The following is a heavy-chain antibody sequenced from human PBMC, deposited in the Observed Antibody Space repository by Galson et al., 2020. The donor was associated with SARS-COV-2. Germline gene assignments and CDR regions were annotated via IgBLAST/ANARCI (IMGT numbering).Heavy chain of an antibody. D-gene: IGHD1-1*01. CDR3: ARQVLEGFDY. CDR1: GGSIDSSTYY. Sequence: ETSETLSLTCTVSGGSIDSSTYYWGWIRQPPGKGLEWIGSMYYSGSTYYNPSLKSRVTMSVDTSKNQFSLNLSSVTAADTAVYYCARQVLEGFDYWGQGTLVTVSS. V-gene: IGHV4-39*01. J-gene: IGHJ4*02. CDR2: MYYSGST.